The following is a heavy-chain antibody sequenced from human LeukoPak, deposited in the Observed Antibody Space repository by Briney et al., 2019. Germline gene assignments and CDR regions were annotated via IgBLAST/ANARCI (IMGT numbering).Heavy chain of an antibody. V-gene: IGHV4-34*01. CDR3: ARGRVVVVIGVWFDP. CDR2: INHSGNT. Sequence: SETLSLTCAVDGGSFSGNYWTWIRQAPGKGLEWLGEINHSGNTNYNPSLKSRATISMETSKNQFSLKLHSVTAADTAVYYCARGRVVVVIGVWFDPWGPGTQVTVPS. D-gene: IGHD3-22*01. J-gene: IGHJ5*02. CDR1: GGSFSGNY.